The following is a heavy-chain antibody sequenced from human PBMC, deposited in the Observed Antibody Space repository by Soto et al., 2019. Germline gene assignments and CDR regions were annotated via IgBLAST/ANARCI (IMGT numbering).Heavy chain of an antibody. J-gene: IGHJ4*02. CDR3: ARGLTRVAGTVYYFDY. Sequence: SETLSLTCTVSGGSVSSGSYYWSWIRQPPGKGLEWIGYIYYSGSTNYNPSLKSRVTISVDTSKNQFSLKLSSVTAADTAVYYCARGLTRVAGTVYYFDYWGQGTLVTVSS. CDR2: IYYSGST. V-gene: IGHV4-61*01. D-gene: IGHD6-19*01. CDR1: GGSVSSGSYY.